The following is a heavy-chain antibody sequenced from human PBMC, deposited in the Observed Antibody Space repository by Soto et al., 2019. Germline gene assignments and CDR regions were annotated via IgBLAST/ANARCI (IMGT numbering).Heavy chain of an antibody. J-gene: IGHJ5*02. Sequence: QVQLQESGPGLVKPSQTLSLTCTVSGGSISSGGYYWNWIRQHPGKCLERVGYIDYIGSTYYHPSLKSRVTISLDTSKNQFALKLSSVTAADTAVYYCARSVFPWGQGTLVTVSS. CDR1: GGSISSGGYY. CDR2: IDYIGST. CDR3: ARSVFP. V-gene: IGHV4-31*03.